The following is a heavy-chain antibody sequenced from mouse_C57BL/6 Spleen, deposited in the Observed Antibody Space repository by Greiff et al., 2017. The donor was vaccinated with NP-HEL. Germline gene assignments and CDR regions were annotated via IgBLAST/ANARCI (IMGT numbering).Heavy chain of an antibody. CDR2: IWSDGST. CDR1: GFSLTSYG. V-gene: IGHV2-6-1*01. Sequence: QVQLKESGPGLVAPSQSLSITCTVSGFSLTSYGVHWVRQPPGKGLEWLVVIWSDGSTTYNSALKSRLSISKDNSKSQVFLKMNSLQTDDTAMYYCARHHYDYDDGDYFDYWGQGTTLTVSS. D-gene: IGHD2-4*01. J-gene: IGHJ2*01. CDR3: ARHHYDYDDGDYFDY.